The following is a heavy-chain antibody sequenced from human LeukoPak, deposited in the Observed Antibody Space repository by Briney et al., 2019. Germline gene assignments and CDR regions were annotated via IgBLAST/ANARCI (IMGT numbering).Heavy chain of an antibody. V-gene: IGHV4-39*01. Sequence: SETLSLTCSVSGGSISRSPYYWGWIRQPPGTGLEWIGTISYSGSTYYNPSLKSRVTIFVDTSKNQFSLKLGSVTAADTAVFYCARLTQDYYYYYMGVWGKGTTVTISS. CDR1: GGSISRSPYY. CDR3: ARLTQDYYYYYMGV. CDR2: ISYSGST. J-gene: IGHJ6*03.